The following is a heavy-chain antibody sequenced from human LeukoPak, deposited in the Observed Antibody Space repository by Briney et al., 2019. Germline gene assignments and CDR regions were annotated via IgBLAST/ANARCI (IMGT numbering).Heavy chain of an antibody. V-gene: IGHV3-30*04. CDR3: AKDCCGYSSSPNWFDL. CDR1: GFTFSSYA. D-gene: IGHD6-13*01. CDR2: ISYDGSNK. Sequence: GGSLRLSCAASGFTFSSYAMHWVRQAPGKGLEWVAVISYDGSNKYCADSVKGRFTISRDNSKNILYLEMNSLRDEDTAVYYCAKDCCGYSSSPNWFDLWGQGTQVTVSS. J-gene: IGHJ5*02.